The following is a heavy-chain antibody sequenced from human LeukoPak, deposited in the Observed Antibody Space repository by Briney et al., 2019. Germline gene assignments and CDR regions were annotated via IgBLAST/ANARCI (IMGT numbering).Heavy chain of an antibody. V-gene: IGHV3-48*03. CDR2: IGSNAYIL. CDR3: ARGGTAGQFDY. CDR1: GFTFRSYE. Sequence: PGGSLRLSCAAAGFTFRSYELHWVRQAPGKGLEWVSYIGSNAYILDYADSVKGRFTVSRGSARSSLYLQMNSLRADDTAVYYCARGGTAGQFDYWGLGTMVTVSS. J-gene: IGHJ4*02. D-gene: IGHD6-13*01.